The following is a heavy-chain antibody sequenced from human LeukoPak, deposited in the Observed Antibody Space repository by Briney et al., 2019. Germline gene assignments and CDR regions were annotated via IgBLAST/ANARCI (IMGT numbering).Heavy chain of an antibody. D-gene: IGHD4-17*01. CDR1: GFTFSSYA. V-gene: IGHV3-30-3*01. CDR3: ARDSLEVTTSGWFDY. Sequence: PGGSLRLSCAASGFTFSSYAMHWVRQAPGKGPEWVAVISYDGSNKYYADSVKGRFTISRDNSKNTLYLQMNSLRAEDTAVYYCARDSLEVTTSGWFDYWGQGTLVTVSS. J-gene: IGHJ4*02. CDR2: ISYDGSNK.